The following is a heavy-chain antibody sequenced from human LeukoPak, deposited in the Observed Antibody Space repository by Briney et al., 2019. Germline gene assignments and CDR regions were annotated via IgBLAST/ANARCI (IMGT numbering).Heavy chain of an antibody. CDR3: ARDRGIQLWSWSYFDY. Sequence: PGGSLRLSCAASGFTFSSYSMDWVRQAPGKGLEWVSYISSSSSTIYYADSVKGRFTISRDNAKNSLYLRMNSLRAEDTAVYYCARDRGIQLWSWSYFDYWGQGTLVTVSS. D-gene: IGHD5-18*01. V-gene: IGHV3-48*01. J-gene: IGHJ4*02. CDR2: ISSSSSTI. CDR1: GFTFSSYS.